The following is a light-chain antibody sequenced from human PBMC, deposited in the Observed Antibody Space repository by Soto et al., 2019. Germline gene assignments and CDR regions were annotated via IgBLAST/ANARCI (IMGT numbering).Light chain of an antibody. J-gene: IGKJ4*01. CDR1: QSVSSN. V-gene: IGKV3-15*01. CDR2: GAS. Sequence: ELVMTQSPATLSVSPVARATFSCRASQSVSSNLAWYQQKPGQAPRLLIYGASTRATGIPARFSGSGSGTELTLTISSLQSEDFAVYYCQQDNNWPRALTFGGGTKVDI. CDR3: QQDNNWPRALT.